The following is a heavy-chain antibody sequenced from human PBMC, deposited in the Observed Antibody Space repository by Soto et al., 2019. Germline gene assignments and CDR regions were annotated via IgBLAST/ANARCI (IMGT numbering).Heavy chain of an antibody. D-gene: IGHD5-12*01. CDR1: GFTFSSYW. CDR2: INSDGSST. V-gene: IGHV3-74*01. CDR3: AREGGGYSGYASGGYYSYGMDV. Sequence: PGGSLTLSCAASGFTFSSYWMHWVRQAPGKGLVWVSRINSDGSSTSYADSVKGRFTISRDNAKNTLYLQMNSLRAEDTAVYYCAREGGGYSGYASGGYYSYGMDVWGQGTTVTVSS. J-gene: IGHJ6*02.